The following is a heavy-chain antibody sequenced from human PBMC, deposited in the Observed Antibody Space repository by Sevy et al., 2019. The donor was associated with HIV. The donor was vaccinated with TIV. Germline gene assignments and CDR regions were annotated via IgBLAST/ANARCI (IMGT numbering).Heavy chain of an antibody. Sequence: GGSLRLSCVASGFTFSSFEMNWVRQAPGKGLEWVSSISTSGSNRDYADSLKDRVTISRDNAKKSLSLQMNSLRAEDTAIYFCAKRGGQYDLGMDVWGQGTTVTVSS. J-gene: IGHJ6*02. V-gene: IGHV3-48*03. CDR3: AKRGGQYDLGMDV. CDR2: ISTSGSNR. CDR1: GFTFSSFE. D-gene: IGHD1-1*01.